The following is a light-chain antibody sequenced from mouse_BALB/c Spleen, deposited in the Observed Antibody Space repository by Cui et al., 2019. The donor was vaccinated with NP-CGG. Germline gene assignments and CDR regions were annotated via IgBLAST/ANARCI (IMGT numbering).Light chain of an antibody. V-gene: IGLV1*01. CDR1: TGAVTIRNY. Sequence: QAVVTQESALTTPPGETVNLTCRLSTGAVTIRNYANWVQEKPDHVFTGLIGGTNNRAPGVPARFSGSLIGDKAALTITGAQTEDEAIYFCALWYSNHWVFGGGTKLTVL. J-gene: IGLJ1*01. CDR3: ALWYSNHWV. CDR2: GTN.